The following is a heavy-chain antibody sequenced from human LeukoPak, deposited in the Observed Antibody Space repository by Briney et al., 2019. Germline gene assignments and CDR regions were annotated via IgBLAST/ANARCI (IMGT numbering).Heavy chain of an antibody. CDR1: GFPFTTSA. CDR2: IVVDTGYT. Sequence: SVKVSCKASGFPFTTSAMQWVRQARGRRLEWIGWIVVDTGYTNYAQTFQERLTITRDMSTSTAYMDLSSLRSEDTAVYYCAADLMPQTGYAYGMGVWGQGTTVTVSS. J-gene: IGHJ6*02. V-gene: IGHV1-58*02. D-gene: IGHD5-12*01. CDR3: AADLMPQTGYAYGMGV.